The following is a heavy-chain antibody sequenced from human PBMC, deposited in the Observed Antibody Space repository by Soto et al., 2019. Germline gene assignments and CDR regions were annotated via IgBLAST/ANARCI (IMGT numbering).Heavy chain of an antibody. D-gene: IGHD3-16*01. V-gene: IGHV3-23*01. J-gene: IGHJ6*02. CDR1: GFSFSTYA. CDR2: ISGSGAKT. CDR3: AKDESYGYFLGIVPTMVYSFGMDV. Sequence: PGGSLRLSCAASGFSFSTYAMTWVRQAPGKGLEWVSSISGSGAKTHYADSVKGRFTISRDNSKNTLYLQMNSLRAEDTAVYSCAKDESYGYFLGIVPTMVYSFGMDVWGQGTTVTVSS.